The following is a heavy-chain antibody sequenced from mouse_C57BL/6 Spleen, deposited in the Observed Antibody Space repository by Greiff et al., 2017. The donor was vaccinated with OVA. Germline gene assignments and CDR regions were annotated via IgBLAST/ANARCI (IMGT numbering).Heavy chain of an antibody. CDR1: GYTFTSYW. Sequence: VQLQQSGTVLARPGASVKMSCKTSGYTFTSYWMHWVKQRPGQGLEWIGAIYPGNSDTSYNQKFKGKAKLTAVTSASTAYMELSSLTNEDSAVYDCTRSDDYPWFAYWGQGTLVTVSA. J-gene: IGHJ3*01. CDR3: TRSDDYPWFAY. D-gene: IGHD2-4*01. CDR2: IYPGNSDT. V-gene: IGHV1-5*01.